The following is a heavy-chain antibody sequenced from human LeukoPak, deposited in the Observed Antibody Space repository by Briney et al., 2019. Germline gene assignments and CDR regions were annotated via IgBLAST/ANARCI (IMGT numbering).Heavy chain of an antibody. CDR1: GFTLSSYA. D-gene: IGHD2-15*01. CDR3: ARIFSGGPTGHAFDI. J-gene: IGHJ3*02. Sequence: PGGSLRLSCAASGFTLSSYAMSWVRQAPGKGLEWVSTISGSGGNNYYADSVKGRFTISRDNAKNSLYLQMNSLRAEDTAVYYCARIFSGGPTGHAFDIWGQGTMVTVSS. V-gene: IGHV3-23*01. CDR2: ISGSGGNN.